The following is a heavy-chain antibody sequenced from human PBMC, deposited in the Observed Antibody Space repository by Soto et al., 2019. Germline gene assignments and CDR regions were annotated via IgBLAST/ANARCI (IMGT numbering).Heavy chain of an antibody. CDR2: INHSGST. V-gene: IGHV4-34*01. CDR3: ARGRSLAARHGYWFDP. Sequence: SETLSLPFAVYGGSFSGYYWSWIRQPPGKGLEWIGEINHSGSTNYNPSLKSRVTISVDTSKNQFSLKLSSVTAADTAVYYCARGRSLAARHGYWFDPWGQGTLVTVSS. D-gene: IGHD6-6*01. J-gene: IGHJ5*02. CDR1: GGSFSGYY.